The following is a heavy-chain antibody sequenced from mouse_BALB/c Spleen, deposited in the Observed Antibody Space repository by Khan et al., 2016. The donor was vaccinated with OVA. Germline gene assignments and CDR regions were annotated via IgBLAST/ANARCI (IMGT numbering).Heavy chain of an antibody. J-gene: IGHJ3*01. V-gene: IGHV2-9*02. CDR2: MWAGGSP. CDR3: ARPYYGSAWFAY. Sequence: QVQLKQSGPGLVAPSQSLSITCTVSGFSLTNYGVHWVRQSPGKGLEWLGVMWAGGSPNYNSALMSRLNITKDNSKSQIFLKVNSLQTDDTAMYYCARPYYGSAWFAYWGQGTLVTVSA. CDR1: GFSLTNYG. D-gene: IGHD1-1*01.